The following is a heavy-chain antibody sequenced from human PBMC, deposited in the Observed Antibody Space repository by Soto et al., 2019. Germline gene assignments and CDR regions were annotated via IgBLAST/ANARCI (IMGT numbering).Heavy chain of an antibody. CDR3: ARGGRPPYYYDSSGPERSFDY. D-gene: IGHD3-22*01. J-gene: IGHJ4*02. CDR2: IYYSGST. V-gene: IGHV4-59*01. CDR1: GGSISSYY. Sequence: QVQLQESGPGLVKPSETLSLTCTVSGGSISSYYWSWIRQPPGKGLEWIGYIYYSGSTNYNPSLKSRVTISVDTSKNQFSLQLSSVTAADTAVYYCARGGRPPYYYDSSGPERSFDYWGQGTLVTVSS.